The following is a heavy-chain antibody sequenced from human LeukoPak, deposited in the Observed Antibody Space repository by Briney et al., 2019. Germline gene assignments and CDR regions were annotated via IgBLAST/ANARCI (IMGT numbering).Heavy chain of an antibody. Sequence: PGGSLRLSCAASGFTFSSYSMNWVRQAPGKGLEWVSSISSSSSYIYYADSVKGRFTISRDNAKNSLYLQMNSLRAEDTAVYYCARDSKIQLWLRIVDYYGKDVWGQGTTVTVSS. CDR3: ARDSKIQLWLRIVDYYGKDV. J-gene: IGHJ6*02. D-gene: IGHD5-18*01. CDR2: ISSSSSYI. V-gene: IGHV3-21*01. CDR1: GFTFSSYS.